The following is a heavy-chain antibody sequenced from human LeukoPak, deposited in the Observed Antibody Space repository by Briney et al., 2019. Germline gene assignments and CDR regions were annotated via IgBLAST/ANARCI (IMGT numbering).Heavy chain of an antibody. J-gene: IGHJ4*02. CDR3: AKGFQGIAVAYLDY. CDR2: ISGSGGST. CDR1: GFTFSNSA. D-gene: IGHD6-19*01. V-gene: IGHV3-23*01. Sequence: GGSLRLSCAASGFTFSNSAMSWVRQAPGKGLEWVSAISGSGGSTYYADSVKGRFTISRDNSKNTLYLQMNSLRAEDTAVYYCAKGFQGIAVAYLDYWGQGTLVTVSS.